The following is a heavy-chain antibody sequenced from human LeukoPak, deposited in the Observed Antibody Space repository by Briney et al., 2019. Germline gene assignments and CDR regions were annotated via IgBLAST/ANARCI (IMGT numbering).Heavy chain of an antibody. Sequence: GGSLRLSCAASGFTFSNYAMHWVRQAPGKGLEWVAVISYDGNNKYYTDSVKGRFTISRDNSKNTLYLQMNSLRTEDTAVYYCAKDPRKLGLRGASDYWGQGTLVTVSS. J-gene: IGHJ4*02. V-gene: IGHV3-30-3*01. CDR2: ISYDGNNK. CDR3: AKDPRKLGLRGASDY. D-gene: IGHD4/OR15-4a*01. CDR1: GFTFSNYA.